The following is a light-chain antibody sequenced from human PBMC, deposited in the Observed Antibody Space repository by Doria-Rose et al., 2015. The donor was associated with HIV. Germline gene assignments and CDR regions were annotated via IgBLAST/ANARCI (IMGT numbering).Light chain of an antibody. Sequence: EIVMTQSSESLGMSLGERATLNCKSNQSLLYTSKNYLAWYQQKPGQLPKLLIYWASTRQSGVTARFSGSGSGTDFTLTISSLEAEDVAVYYCQQYYDTPSFGPGTTVDIK. J-gene: IGKJ3*01. CDR3: QQYYDTPS. V-gene: IGKV4-1*01. CDR1: QSLLYTSKNY. CDR2: WAS.